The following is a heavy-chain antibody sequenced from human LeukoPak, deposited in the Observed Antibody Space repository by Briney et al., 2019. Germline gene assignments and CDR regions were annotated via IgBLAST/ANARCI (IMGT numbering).Heavy chain of an antibody. D-gene: IGHD6-13*01. CDR2: TVLGSGDT. CDR1: GLTFRTSA. Sequence: HEASVKVSCKASGLTFRTSAMQGVPQTRGQGLEWIGWTVLGSGDTNYAQSPKEGVTITRDMSTSTVYMELSSLRSEDTAMYYCAAGFSNRGYIYWGQGTLVTVSS. CDR3: AAGFSNRGYIY. V-gene: IGHV1-58*02. J-gene: IGHJ4*02.